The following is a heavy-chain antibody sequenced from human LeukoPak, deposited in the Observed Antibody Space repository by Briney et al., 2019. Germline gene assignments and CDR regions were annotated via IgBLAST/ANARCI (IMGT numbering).Heavy chain of an antibody. CDR2: IYYSGST. CDR3: ARAGVGAAAGPDYNWFDP. J-gene: IGHJ5*02. CDR1: GGSISSYY. D-gene: IGHD6-13*01. V-gene: IGHV4-59*01. Sequence: PSETLSLTCTVSGGSISSYYWSWIRQPPGKGLEWIGYIYYSGSTNCNPSLKSRVTISVDTSKNQFSLKLSSVTAADTAVYYCARAGVGAAAGPDYNWFDPWGQGTLVTVSS.